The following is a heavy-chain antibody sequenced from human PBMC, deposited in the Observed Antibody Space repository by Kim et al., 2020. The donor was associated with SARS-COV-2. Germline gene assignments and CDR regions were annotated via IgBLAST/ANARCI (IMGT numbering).Heavy chain of an antibody. J-gene: IGHJ4*02. CDR2: ISYDGSNK. CDR3: ARSIRVLGGTDY. V-gene: IGHV3-30*04. CDR1: GFTFSSYA. Sequence: GGSLTLSCAASGFTFSSYAMHWVRQAPGKGLEWVAVISYDGSNKYYADSVKGRFTISRDNSNNTLYLQMNSLRDEDTAVYYCARSIRVLGGTDYWGQGTLVTVSS. D-gene: IGHD1-26*01.